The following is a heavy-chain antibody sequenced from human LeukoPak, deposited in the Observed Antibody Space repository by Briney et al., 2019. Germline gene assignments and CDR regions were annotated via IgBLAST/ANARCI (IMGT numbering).Heavy chain of an antibody. D-gene: IGHD5-12*01. Sequence: GESLKISCMGSGYSFTNYWIGWVRQVPASGLGWMGVIYPSDSDTRYSPSFQGQVTISADKSIDTAYLQWSSLRASDTAMYYCARQRDSGFDFDSWGQGTLVTVSS. V-gene: IGHV5-51*01. CDR2: IYPSDSDT. CDR3: ARQRDSGFDFDS. CDR1: GYSFTNYW. J-gene: IGHJ4*02.